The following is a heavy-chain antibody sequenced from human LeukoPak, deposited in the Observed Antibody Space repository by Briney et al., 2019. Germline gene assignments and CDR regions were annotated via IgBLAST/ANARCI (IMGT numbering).Heavy chain of an antibody. CDR2: TNPNSGDT. CDR3: ATLGSRSSPFDY. D-gene: IGHD3-10*01. Sequence: ASVKVSCKASGYTFIGYYIHWVRQAPGQGLEWMGWTNPNSGDTNYTQKFQGRVTMTRDTSISTAYMEVNRLRSDDTAVYYCATLGSRSSPFDYWGQGTLVTVSS. CDR1: GYTFIGYY. V-gene: IGHV1-2*02. J-gene: IGHJ4*02.